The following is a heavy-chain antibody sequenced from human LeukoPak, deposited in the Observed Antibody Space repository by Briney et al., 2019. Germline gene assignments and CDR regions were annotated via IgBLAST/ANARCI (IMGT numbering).Heavy chain of an antibody. CDR1: GYTVTELS. J-gene: IGHJ4*02. D-gene: IGHD4-17*01. V-gene: IGHV1-24*01. CDR3: ATGQTTPVLVDTLHF. Sequence: GASVKVSCKVSGYTVTELSIHWVRQAPGKGLEWLGGFDPDEAETVFPGKFQGRVTMAEDTSTNTAYMELTSLRSEDTAVYYCATGQTTPVLVDTLHFWGQGTLVTVSS. CDR2: FDPDEAET.